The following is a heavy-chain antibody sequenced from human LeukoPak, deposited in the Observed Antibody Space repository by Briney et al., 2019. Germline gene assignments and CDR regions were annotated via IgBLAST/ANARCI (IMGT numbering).Heavy chain of an antibody. D-gene: IGHD6-13*01. CDR3: ARSGYSSSWYSRWDYYYYGMDV. Sequence: SQTLSLTCTVSGGSISSGSYYWSWLRQPAGTGLEWIGRIYTSGSTNYNPSLKSRVTISVDTSKNQFSLKLSSVTAADTAVYYCARSGYSSSWYSRWDYYYYGMDVWGQGTTVTVSS. CDR2: IYTSGST. CDR1: GGSISSGSYY. J-gene: IGHJ6*02. V-gene: IGHV4-61*02.